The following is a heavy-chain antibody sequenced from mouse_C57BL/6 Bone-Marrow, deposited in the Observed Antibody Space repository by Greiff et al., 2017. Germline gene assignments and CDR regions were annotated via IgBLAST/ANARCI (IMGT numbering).Heavy chain of an antibody. Sequence: QVQLKQPGAELVKPGASVKLSCKASGYTFTSYWMHWVKQRPGQGLEWIGMIHPNSGSTNYNEKFKSKATLTVDKSSSTAYMQLSSLTSEDSAVYYCARYYYGSSFDVWGTGTTVTVSS. CDR2: IHPNSGST. V-gene: IGHV1-64*01. J-gene: IGHJ1*03. CDR1: GYTFTSYW. CDR3: ARYYYGSSFDV. D-gene: IGHD1-1*01.